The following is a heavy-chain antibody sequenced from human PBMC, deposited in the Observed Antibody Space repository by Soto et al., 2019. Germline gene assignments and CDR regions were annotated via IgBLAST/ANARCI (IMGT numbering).Heavy chain of an antibody. Sequence: GGSLRLSCAASGFTFCSYGMHWVRQAPGKGLEWVAVIWYDGSNKYYADSVKGRFTISRDNSKNTLYLQMNSLRAEDTAVYYCARGADYGDYVDYFDYWGQGTLVTVSS. CDR1: GFTFCSYG. CDR2: IWYDGSNK. CDR3: ARGADYGDYVDYFDY. D-gene: IGHD4-17*01. V-gene: IGHV3-33*01. J-gene: IGHJ4*02.